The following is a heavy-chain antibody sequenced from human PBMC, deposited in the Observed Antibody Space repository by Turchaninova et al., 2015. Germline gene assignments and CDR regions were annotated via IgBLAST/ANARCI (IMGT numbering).Heavy chain of an antibody. Sequence: QVQLQESGPGLVKPSETLSLTCTVPGGSISSYYWSWLRQPQGKGLEWIGYVYYSGDTNYNPSLKSRVTISLDTSKNQFSLKLSSVTAADTAVYYCVRDPGEGMNWYFDLWGRGTLVTVSS. CDR3: VRDPGEGMNWYFDL. J-gene: IGHJ2*01. CDR2: VYYSGDT. D-gene: IGHD1-26*01. CDR1: GGSISSYY. V-gene: IGHV4-59*01.